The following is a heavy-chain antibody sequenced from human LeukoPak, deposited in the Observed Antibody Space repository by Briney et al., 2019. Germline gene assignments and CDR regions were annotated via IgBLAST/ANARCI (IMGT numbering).Heavy chain of an antibody. J-gene: IGHJ4*02. CDR1: GFTFSSYS. D-gene: IGHD2-21*01. CDR3: ARELTPYCGGDCYSPFGY. V-gene: IGHV3-21*01. CDR2: ISSSTSYI. Sequence: GGSLRLSCAASGFTFSSYSMNWVRQAPGNGLAWVSSISSSTSYIYYADSAKGRFTISRDNAKNSLYLQINCLRAEDTAVYYCARELTPYCGGDCYSPFGYWGQGTLVTVSS.